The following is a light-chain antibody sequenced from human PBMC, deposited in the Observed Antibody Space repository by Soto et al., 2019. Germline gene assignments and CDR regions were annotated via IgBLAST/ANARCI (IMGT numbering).Light chain of an antibody. Sequence: QSVLPQPASVSGSPGQTITISCTGTSSDIGRYDYVSWYQQHPGTAPKLLIYNVSNRPSGVSNRFSGSKSANTASLTVSGLQAEDEANYYCCSYRNSTTWVFGGGTKLTVL. V-gene: IGLV2-14*03. CDR2: NVS. CDR3: CSYRNSTTWV. J-gene: IGLJ3*02. CDR1: SSDIGRYDY.